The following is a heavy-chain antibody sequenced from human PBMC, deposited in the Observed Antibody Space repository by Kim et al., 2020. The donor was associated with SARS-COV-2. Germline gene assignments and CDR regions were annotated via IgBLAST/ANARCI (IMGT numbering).Heavy chain of an antibody. CDR2: VYYSGST. D-gene: IGHD3-16*01. Sequence: SETLSLTCTVSGGSISRNNYYWGWIRQPPGKGLEWIGSVYYSGSTYYNSSLKSRVTISVDTSKNQFSLKLSSVTAADTAVYYCPGGVQNYGMDVWVQGTT. CDR3: PGGVQNYGMDV. V-gene: IGHV4-39*01. J-gene: IGHJ6*02. CDR1: GGSISRNNYY.